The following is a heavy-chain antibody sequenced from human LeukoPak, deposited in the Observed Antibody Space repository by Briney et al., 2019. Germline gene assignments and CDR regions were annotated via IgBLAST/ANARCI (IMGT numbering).Heavy chain of an antibody. Sequence: SETLSLTCSVSGGSISTTYWSWIRQPPGKGLEWIGYVHYSGSTNCNPSLNSRVTISVDTSKNQFSLTLSSVTAADTAVYYCARGGNSGSYFLLDWGQGTLVTVTS. V-gene: IGHV4-59*01. CDR2: VHYSGST. D-gene: IGHD1-26*01. CDR3: ARGGNSGSYFLLD. J-gene: IGHJ4*02. CDR1: GGSISTTY.